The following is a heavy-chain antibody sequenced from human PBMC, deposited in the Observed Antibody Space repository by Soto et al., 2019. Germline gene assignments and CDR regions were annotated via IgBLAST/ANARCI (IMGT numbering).Heavy chain of an antibody. V-gene: IGHV3-53*01. D-gene: IGHD5-18*01. CDR3: ARDDFLDTAMVRGFDP. CDR2: IYSGGDT. Sequence: GGSLRLSCAASGFSVSSNYMSWVRQAPGKGLEWVSVIYSGGDTYYADSVKGRFTISRDNSKNTLYLQMNSLRVEDTAVYYCARDDFLDTAMVRGFDPWGQGTLVTAPQ. J-gene: IGHJ5*02. CDR1: GFSVSSNY.